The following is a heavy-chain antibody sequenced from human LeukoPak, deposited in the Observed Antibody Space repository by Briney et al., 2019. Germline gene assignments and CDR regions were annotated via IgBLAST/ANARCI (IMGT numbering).Heavy chain of an antibody. CDR2: IYRSGST. D-gene: IGHD3-3*01. CDR3: ARDNPYYDFWSGYYMSGMDV. Sequence: PSETLSLTCTVSGGSISNYYWSWMRQPAGKGVEWIGRIYRSGSTNYNPSLKSRVTISVDTSKNQFSLKLNSVTTADTAVYYCARDNPYYDFWSGYYMSGMDVWGQGTTVTVSS. J-gene: IGHJ6*02. V-gene: IGHV4-4*07. CDR1: GGSISNYY.